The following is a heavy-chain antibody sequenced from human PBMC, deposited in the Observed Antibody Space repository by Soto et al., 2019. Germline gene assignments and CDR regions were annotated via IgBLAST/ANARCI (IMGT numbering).Heavy chain of an antibody. CDR2: IWYDGSNK. V-gene: IGHV3-33*06. Sequence: QVQLVESGGGVVQPGRSLRLSCTAAGFTFRSYGMHWVRQAPGKGLEWVAVIWYDGSNKYYADSVKGRFTISRDNSKNTLYLQMNRLRAEDTAMYYCAKDGEVLGSLYYFDYWGQGTLVAVSS. D-gene: IGHD3-16*01. CDR1: GFTFRSYG. CDR3: AKDGEVLGSLYYFDY. J-gene: IGHJ4*02.